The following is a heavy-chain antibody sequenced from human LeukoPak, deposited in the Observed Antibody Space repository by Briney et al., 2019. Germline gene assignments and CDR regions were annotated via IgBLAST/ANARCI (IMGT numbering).Heavy chain of an antibody. V-gene: IGHV4-4*07. CDR1: GGSISSYY. D-gene: IGHD1-1*01. Sequence: SETLSLTCTVSGGSISSYYWNWIRQPAGKGLEWIGRISSSGSANYNPSLKSRVTLSVDTSRNQLSLILNSVTAADTAVFYCATEPTRTPYYYMDVWSKGTTVIVSS. J-gene: IGHJ6*03. CDR3: ATEPTRTPYYYMDV. CDR2: ISSSGSA.